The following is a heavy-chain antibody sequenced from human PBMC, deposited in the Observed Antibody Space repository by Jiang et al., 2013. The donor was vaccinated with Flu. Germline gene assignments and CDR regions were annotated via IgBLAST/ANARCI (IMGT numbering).Heavy chain of an antibody. V-gene: IGHV3-30-3*01. CDR3: ARDKERGGHDYVWGSYLNTPYYYYYGMDV. CDR2: ISYDGSNK. CDR1: GFTFSSYA. Sequence: LSCAASGFTFSSYAMHWVRQAPGKGLEWVAVISYDGSNKYYADSVKGRFTISRDNSKNTLYLQMNSLRAEDTAVYYCARDKERGGHDYVWGSYLNTPYYYYYGMDVWGQGTTVTVSS. D-gene: IGHD3-16*02. J-gene: IGHJ6*02.